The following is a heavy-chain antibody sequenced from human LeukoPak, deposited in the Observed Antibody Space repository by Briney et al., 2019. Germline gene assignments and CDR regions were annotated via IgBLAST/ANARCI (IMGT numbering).Heavy chain of an antibody. J-gene: IGHJ1*01. D-gene: IGHD1-26*01. V-gene: IGHV3-15*01. CDR2: IKSKTGGGTT. CDR3: TTIVGATTGYFQH. CDR1: GFTFSNAW. Sequence: GGSLRLSCAASGFTFSNAWVSWVRQAPGKGVECVGRIKSKTGGGTTDYAAPVKGRFTISRDDSKNTLYLQMNSLKTEDTAVYYCTTIVGATTGYFQHWGQGTLVTVSS.